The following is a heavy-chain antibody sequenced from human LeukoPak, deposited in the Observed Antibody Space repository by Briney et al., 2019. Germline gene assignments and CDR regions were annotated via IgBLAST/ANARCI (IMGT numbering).Heavy chain of an antibody. CDR2: INHSGST. CDR1: GGSFSGYY. D-gene: IGHD4-23*01. Sequence: SETLSLTCAVYGGSFSGYYWSWIRQPPGKGLEWIGEINHSGSTNYNPSLKSRVTISVDTSKNQFSLRLSSVTAADTAVYYCARDRLRWPKIDYWGQGTLVTVSS. V-gene: IGHV4-34*01. J-gene: IGHJ4*02. CDR3: ARDRLRWPKIDY.